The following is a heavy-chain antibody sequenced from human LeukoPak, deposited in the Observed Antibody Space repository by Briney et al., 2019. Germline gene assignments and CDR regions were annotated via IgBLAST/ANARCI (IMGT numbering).Heavy chain of an antibody. J-gene: IGHJ3*02. Sequence: PSETLSLTCTVSGGSISSYYWSWIRQPPGKELEWIGYFHYSGTTNYNPSLKSRVTISVDTSKNQFSLKLRFVTAADTAVYYCARTHSSGAFDIWGQGTMVTVSS. CDR1: GGSISSYY. CDR3: ARTHSSGAFDI. CDR2: FHYSGTT. V-gene: IGHV4-59*08. D-gene: IGHD6-25*01.